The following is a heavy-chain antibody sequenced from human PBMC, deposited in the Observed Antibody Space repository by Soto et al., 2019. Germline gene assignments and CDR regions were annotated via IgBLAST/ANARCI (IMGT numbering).Heavy chain of an antibody. D-gene: IGHD3-3*01. CDR2: ISGSGGST. CDR3: AKDLSQEDDFWSGYAQFDY. Sequence: VGSLRLSCAASGFTFSSYAMSWVRQAPGKGLEWVSAISGSGGSTYYADSVKGRFTISRDNSKNTLYLQMNSLRAEDTAVYYCAKDLSQEDDFWSGYAQFDYWGQGTLVTVSS. V-gene: IGHV3-23*01. CDR1: GFTFSSYA. J-gene: IGHJ4*02.